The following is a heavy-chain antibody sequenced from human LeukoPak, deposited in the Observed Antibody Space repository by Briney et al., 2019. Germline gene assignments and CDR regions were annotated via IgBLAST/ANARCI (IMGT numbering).Heavy chain of an antibody. V-gene: IGHV3-74*01. Sequence: GGSLRLSCAASGFTFSSYWMTWVRQAPGKGLVWVSRINSDGSSTSYPDSVKGRFTISRDNAKNTLDLQMNSLRAADPALYYCARGRGVGTTALDYWGQGTLVTVSS. J-gene: IGHJ4*02. D-gene: IGHD1-26*01. CDR3: ARGRGVGTTALDY. CDR1: GFTFSSYW. CDR2: INSDGSST.